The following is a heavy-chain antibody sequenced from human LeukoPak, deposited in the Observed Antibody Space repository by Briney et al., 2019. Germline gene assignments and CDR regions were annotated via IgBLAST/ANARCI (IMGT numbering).Heavy chain of an antibody. J-gene: IGHJ4*02. Sequence: GGSPRLSCTASGFTFGDYAMSWVRQAPGKGLEWVGFIRSKAYGGTTEYAASVKGRFTISRDDSKSIAYLQMNGLKTEDTAVYYCSRAGYELDFDYWGQGTLVTVSS. CDR3: SRAGYELDFDY. V-gene: IGHV3-49*04. D-gene: IGHD5-12*01. CDR1: GFTFGDYA. CDR2: IRSKAYGGTT.